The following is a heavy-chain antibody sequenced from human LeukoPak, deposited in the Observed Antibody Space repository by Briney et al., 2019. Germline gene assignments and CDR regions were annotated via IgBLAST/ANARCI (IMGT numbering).Heavy chain of an antibody. CDR3: AKDYYYDSSGDAFDI. J-gene: IGHJ3*02. CDR1: GFTFSSYA. CDR2: ISGSGGST. V-gene: IGHV3-23*01. D-gene: IGHD3-22*01. Sequence: GGSLRLSCAASGFTFSSYAMSWVRQAPGKGLEWVSAISGSGGSTYYADSVKGRFTISRVNSKNTLYLQMNSLRAEDTAVYYCAKDYYYDSSGDAFDIWGQGTMVTVSS.